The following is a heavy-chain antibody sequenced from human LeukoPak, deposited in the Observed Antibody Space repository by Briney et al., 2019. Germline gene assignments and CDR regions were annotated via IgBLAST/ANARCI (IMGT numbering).Heavy chain of an antibody. V-gene: IGHV3-30*03. Sequence: GGSLRLSCAASGFTFSSYGMHWVRQAPGKGLEWVAVISYDGSNKYYADSVKGRFTISRDNSKNTLYLQMNSLRAEDTAVYYCARGTYYDILTGYFERAFDYWGQGTLVTVSS. CDR3: ARGTYYDILTGYFERAFDY. CDR1: GFTFSSYG. J-gene: IGHJ4*02. CDR2: ISYDGSNK. D-gene: IGHD3-9*01.